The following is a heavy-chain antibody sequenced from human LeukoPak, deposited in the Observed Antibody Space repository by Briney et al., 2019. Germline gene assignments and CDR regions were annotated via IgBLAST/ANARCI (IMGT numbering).Heavy chain of an antibody. CDR1: GGSITSYY. V-gene: IGHV4-4*07. D-gene: IGHD6-6*01. CDR3: ARDRGIIAARQVLSH. J-gene: IGHJ4*02. CDR2: IYTTGST. Sequence: SETLSLTCTVSGGSITSYYWSWIRQPAGKGLEWIGRIYTTGSTYYNHFLKSRVTMAVDTSKNQFSLRLSSVTAADTAVYYCARDRGIIAARQVLSHWGQGTLVTVSS.